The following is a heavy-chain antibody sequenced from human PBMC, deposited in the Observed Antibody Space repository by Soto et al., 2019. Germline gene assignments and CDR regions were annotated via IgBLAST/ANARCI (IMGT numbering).Heavy chain of an antibody. Sequence: GSVKVYFKASGYPFTSYAMHLVRQAPGQRLEWMGWINAGNGNTKYSQKFQGRVTITRYTSASTAYMELSSLRSEDTAVYYCARDGSIADRTGYFDYWGQGTMVTVSS. CDR2: INAGNGNT. CDR1: GYPFTSYA. V-gene: IGHV1-3*01. D-gene: IGHD6-6*01. J-gene: IGHJ4*02. CDR3: ARDGSIADRTGYFDY.